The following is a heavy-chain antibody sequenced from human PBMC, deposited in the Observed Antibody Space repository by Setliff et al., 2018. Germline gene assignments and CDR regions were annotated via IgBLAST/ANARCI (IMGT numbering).Heavy chain of an antibody. V-gene: IGHV1-69*13. CDR2: IIPIFGSP. J-gene: IGHJ4*02. Sequence: ASVKVSCKASGDTLTSYAIHWVRQAPGQGLEWMGMIIPIFGSPHYAQRFQDRVIITADVSTRTAYMDLSSLRSEDTAIYYCARDSQLGFYYFDSWGRGTLVTVSS. CDR3: ARDSQLGFYYFDS. CDR1: GDTLTSYA. D-gene: IGHD1-1*01.